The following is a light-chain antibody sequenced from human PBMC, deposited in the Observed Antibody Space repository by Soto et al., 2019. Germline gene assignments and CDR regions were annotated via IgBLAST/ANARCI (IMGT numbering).Light chain of an antibody. J-gene: IGLJ1*01. CDR3: QVWDSSSDHYV. V-gene: IGLV3-21*04. Sequence: SYELTQPPSVSVAPGKTARITCGGNNIGSKSVHWYPQKPGQAPVLVIYYDSDRPSGIPERFPGSNSGNTATLTISSVEAGDESDYYCQVWDSSSDHYVFVTGTKVTVL. CDR2: YDS. CDR1: NIGSKS.